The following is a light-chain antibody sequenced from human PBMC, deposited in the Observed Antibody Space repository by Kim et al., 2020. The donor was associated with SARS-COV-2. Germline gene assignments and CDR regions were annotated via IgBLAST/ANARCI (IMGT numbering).Light chain of an antibody. CDR1: NIGSKS. V-gene: IGLV3-21*04. Sequence: SYELTQPPSVSVAPGKTARITCGGNNIGSKSVHWYQQKPGQAPVLVIYYDSDRPSGIPERFSGSNSGNTATLTIRRVEAGDEADYYCQVWDSSSDPVVFGGGTQLTVL. CDR2: YDS. CDR3: QVWDSSSDPVV. J-gene: IGLJ2*01.